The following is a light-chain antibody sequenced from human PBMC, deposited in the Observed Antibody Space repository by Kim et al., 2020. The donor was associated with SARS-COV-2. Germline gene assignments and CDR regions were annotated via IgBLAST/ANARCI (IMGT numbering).Light chain of an antibody. CDR1: QDITND. Sequence: DIQMTQSPSSLSASVGDSVTITCRASQDITNDLAWYQQKPGQSPKRLIYGTSNLQSGVPSRFSGSGSGTEFTLTISSLQPEDFATYSCLQYSDFPWTFGQGTKVDI. CDR3: LQYSDFPWT. V-gene: IGKV1-17*01. CDR2: GTS. J-gene: IGKJ1*01.